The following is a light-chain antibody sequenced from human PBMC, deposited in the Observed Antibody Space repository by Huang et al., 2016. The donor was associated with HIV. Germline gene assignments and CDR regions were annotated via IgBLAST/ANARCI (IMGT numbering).Light chain of an antibody. Sequence: IVMTQSPATLSVSPGERVTLSCRANRTVSTNLAWYQQRPGQAPRLLIYGSSTRATGIPARCSGSGSGTDFSLTISSLQSEDFALYYCHQYNNWLLSFGGGTRVDI. J-gene: IGKJ4*01. CDR2: GSS. CDR3: HQYNNWLLS. V-gene: IGKV3-15*01. CDR1: RTVSTN.